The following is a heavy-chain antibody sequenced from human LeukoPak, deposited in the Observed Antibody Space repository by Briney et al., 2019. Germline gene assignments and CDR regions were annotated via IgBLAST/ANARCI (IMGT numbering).Heavy chain of an antibody. J-gene: IGHJ1*01. D-gene: IGHD3-16*01. CDR2: ISGVGGSS. CDR3: AKDLGDNLVAVSFQH. CDR1: GFRFDSHA. Sequence: PGGSLRLSCAASGFRFDSHAMNWVRQAPGKGLEWVAVISGVGGSSYYADSVKGRFAISRDNSKNTLYLEMNSLRVEDTAVYYCAKDLGDNLVAVSFQHWGQGTPVIVSS. V-gene: IGHV3-23*01.